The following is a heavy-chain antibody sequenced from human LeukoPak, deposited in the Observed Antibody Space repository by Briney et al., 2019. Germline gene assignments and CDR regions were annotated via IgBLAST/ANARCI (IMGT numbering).Heavy chain of an antibody. D-gene: IGHD6-19*01. CDR2: IFHTGGT. V-gene: IGHV4-38-2*02. Sequence: SHCLSPARTVSASSIARGYYGCWNRQPPGKGPEWIASIFHTGGTYYNPSLKSRVTISVDTSNNQFSLRLNSVTAADTALYCCARETEKQWQYWGQGTVVTVSS. CDR3: ARETEKQWQY. J-gene: IGHJ4*03. CDR1: ASSIARGYY.